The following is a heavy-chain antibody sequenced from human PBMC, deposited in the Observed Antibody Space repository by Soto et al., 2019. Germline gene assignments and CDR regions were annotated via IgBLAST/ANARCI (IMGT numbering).Heavy chain of an antibody. D-gene: IGHD3-22*01. CDR3: ATDSSGSEYYFDY. Sequence: SETLSLTCAVSGGSISIGGYSWSWIRQPPGKGLEWIGYIYHSGSTYYNPSLKSRVTISVDRSKNQFSLKLSSVTAADTAVYYCATDSSGSEYYFDYWGQGTLVTVSS. J-gene: IGHJ4*02. V-gene: IGHV4-30-2*01. CDR2: IYHSGST. CDR1: GGSISIGGYS.